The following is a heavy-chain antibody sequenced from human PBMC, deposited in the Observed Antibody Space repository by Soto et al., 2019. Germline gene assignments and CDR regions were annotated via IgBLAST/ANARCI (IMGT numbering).Heavy chain of an antibody. CDR2: IYYSGST. CDR3: ARSRPTSNIGGY. J-gene: IGHJ4*02. CDR1: GFTFSAYA. V-gene: IGHV4-38-2*01. Sequence: VQLLESGGALEQPGGSLRLSCAASGFTFSAYAMGWVRQPPGKGLEWIGSIYYSGSTYYNPSLKSRVIISVDKSKNQYSLKLSSVTAADTAVYYCARSRPTSNIGGYWGQGTLVTVSS. D-gene: IGHD3-16*01.